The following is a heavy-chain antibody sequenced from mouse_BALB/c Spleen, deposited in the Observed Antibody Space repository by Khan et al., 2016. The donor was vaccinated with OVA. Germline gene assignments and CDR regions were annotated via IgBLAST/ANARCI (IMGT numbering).Heavy chain of an antibody. CDR1: GYTFTSYT. J-gene: IGHJ3*01. CDR2: INPSSGYT. CDR3: ARDGAYYRNDGWFAY. D-gene: IGHD2-14*01. V-gene: IGHV1S26*01. Sequence: VQLQQSGDDLVKPGASVKLSCKASGYTFTSYTIHWIKQRPGQGLEWIGYINPSSGYTNYNQKFKDKATLTADKSSTTAYMQLSSLTSDDSAVYYCARDGAYYRNDGWFAYWGQGTLVTVSA.